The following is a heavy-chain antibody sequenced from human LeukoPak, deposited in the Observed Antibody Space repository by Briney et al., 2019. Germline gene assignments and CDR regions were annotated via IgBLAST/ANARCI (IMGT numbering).Heavy chain of an antibody. V-gene: IGHV4-34*01. Sequence: SETLSLTCAVYGGSFSGYYWSWIRQPLGKGLEWIGEINHSGSTNYNPSLKSRVTISVDTSKNQFSLKLSSVTAADTAVYYCASLWPYQLSAFDIWGQGTMVTVSS. CDR3: ASLWPYQLSAFDI. J-gene: IGHJ3*02. CDR2: INHSGST. CDR1: GGSFSGYY. D-gene: IGHD2-2*01.